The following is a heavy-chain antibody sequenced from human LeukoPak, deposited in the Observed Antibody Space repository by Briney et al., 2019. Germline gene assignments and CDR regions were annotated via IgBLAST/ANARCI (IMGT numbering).Heavy chain of an antibody. J-gene: IGHJ6*02. V-gene: IGHV1-69*04. Sequence: GASVKVSCKASGGTFSSYAIGWVRQAPGQGLEWRGRIIPILSIANYAQKFQGRVTITADKSTSTAYMERSSLRSEDTAVYYCARELKGVVVPSYGMDVWGQGTTVTLSS. D-gene: IGHD2-2*01. CDR3: ARELKGVVVPSYGMDV. CDR2: IIPILSIA. CDR1: GGTFSSYA.